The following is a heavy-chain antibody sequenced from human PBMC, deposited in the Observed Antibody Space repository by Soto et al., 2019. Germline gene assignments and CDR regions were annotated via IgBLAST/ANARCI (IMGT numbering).Heavy chain of an antibody. V-gene: IGHV3-30*18. Sequence: QVQLVESGGGVVQPGRSLRLSCAASGFTFSSYGMHWVRQAPGKGLEWVAVISYDGSNKYYADSVKGRFTISRDNSKNTLYLQMNSLRAEDTAVYYCAKDGIALGDYWGHGTLVTVSS. D-gene: IGHD6-19*01. CDR2: ISYDGSNK. J-gene: IGHJ4*01. CDR3: AKDGIALGDY. CDR1: GFTFSSYG.